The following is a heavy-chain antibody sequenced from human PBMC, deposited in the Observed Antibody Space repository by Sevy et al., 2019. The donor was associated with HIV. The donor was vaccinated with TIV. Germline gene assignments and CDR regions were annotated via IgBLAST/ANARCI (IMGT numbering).Heavy chain of an antibody. V-gene: IGHV4-61*01. Sequence: SETLSLTCTVSGGSVYTGSYYWGWIRQSPGKRLQWIGYVYYSDNTKYSPSLKSRVTMSLDTSKSQFSLKLTSVTAADTAVYYCARGRVCCDISAGYYPCYLDVWGQGTTVTVSS. CDR2: VYYSDNT. CDR1: GGSVYTGSYY. CDR3: ARGRVCCDISAGYYPCYLDV. D-gene: IGHD3-9*01. J-gene: IGHJ6*02.